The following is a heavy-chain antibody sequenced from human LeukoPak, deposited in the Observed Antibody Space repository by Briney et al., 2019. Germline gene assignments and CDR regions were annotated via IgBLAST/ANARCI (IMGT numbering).Heavy chain of an antibody. D-gene: IGHD3-22*01. J-gene: IGHJ5*02. CDR2: IYTSGST. V-gene: IGHV4-59*10. CDR1: GGSFSSYY. CDR3: ARGYYDSSGYYHNWFDP. Sequence: SETLSLTCAVYGGSFSSYYWSWIRQPAGKGPEWIGRIYTSGSTNYNPSLKSRVTMSVDTSKNQFSLKLSSVTAADTAVYYCARGYYDSSGYYHNWFDPWGQGTLVTVSS.